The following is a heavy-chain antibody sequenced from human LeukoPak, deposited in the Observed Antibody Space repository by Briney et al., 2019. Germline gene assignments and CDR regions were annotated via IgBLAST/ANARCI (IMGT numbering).Heavy chain of an antibody. D-gene: IGHD6-19*01. CDR3: AKEIAVAGSRHLDY. Sequence: GGSLRLSCAASGFTFSSYGMHWVRQAPGKGLEGVAVISYDGSNKYYADSVKGRFTISRDNSKNTLYLQMNSLRAEDTAVYYCAKEIAVAGSRHLDYWGQGTLVTVSS. V-gene: IGHV3-30*18. CDR2: ISYDGSNK. J-gene: IGHJ4*02. CDR1: GFTFSSYG.